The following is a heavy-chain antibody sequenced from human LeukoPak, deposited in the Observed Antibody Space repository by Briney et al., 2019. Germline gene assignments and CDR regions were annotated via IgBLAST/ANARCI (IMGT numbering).Heavy chain of an antibody. Sequence: PGGSLRLSCAASGFSSSKYGMHWVRQAPGKGLEWVAFIRFDGSNKYYAESVKGRFTISRDNSKNTLYLQMNSLRAEDTAVYYCAHCSSTGCPWGQGTLVTVSS. CDR2: IRFDGSNK. D-gene: IGHD2-2*01. CDR3: AHCSSTGCP. J-gene: IGHJ5*02. V-gene: IGHV3-30*02. CDR1: GFSSSKYG.